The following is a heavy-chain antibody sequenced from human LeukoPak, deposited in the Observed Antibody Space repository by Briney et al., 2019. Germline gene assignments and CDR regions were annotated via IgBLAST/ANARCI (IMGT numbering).Heavy chain of an antibody. CDR3: ASHRKGGAFDI. J-gene: IGHJ3*02. Sequence: SETLSLTCAVYGGSFSGYYWSWIRQPPGKGLEWIGYIYYSGSTNYNPSLKSRVTISVDTSKNQFSLKLSSVTAADTAVYYCASHRKGGAFDIWGQGTMVTVSS. D-gene: IGHD3-16*01. V-gene: IGHV4-59*01. CDR2: IYYSGST. CDR1: GGSFSGYY.